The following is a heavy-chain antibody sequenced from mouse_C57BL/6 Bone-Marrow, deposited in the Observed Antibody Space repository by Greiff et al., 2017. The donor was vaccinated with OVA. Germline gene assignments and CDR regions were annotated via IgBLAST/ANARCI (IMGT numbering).Heavy chain of an antibody. J-gene: IGHJ3*01. V-gene: IGHV14-3*01. Sequence: VQLQQSVAELVRPGASVKLSCTASGFNIKNTYMHWVKQRPEQGLEWIGRIDPANGNTKYAPKFQGKATITADTSSNTAYLQLNRLTSEDTSIYFCAFYDYDDWFAYWGQGTLVTVSA. CDR3: AFYDYDDWFAY. CDR2: IDPANGNT. D-gene: IGHD2-4*01. CDR1: GFNIKNTY.